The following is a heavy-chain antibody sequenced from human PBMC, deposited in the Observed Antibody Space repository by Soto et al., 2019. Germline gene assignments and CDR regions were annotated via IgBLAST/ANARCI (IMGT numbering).Heavy chain of an antibody. J-gene: IGHJ4*02. CDR3: ARVSSGWWYFDD. CDR1: GGSISSYY. D-gene: IGHD6-19*01. CDR2: IYYSGST. Sequence: SETLSLTCTVSGGSISSYYWSWIRQPPGKGLEWIGYIYYSGSTNYNPSLKSRVTISVNTSKNQFSLKLTSVTAADTAVYYCARVSSGWWYFDDRGQGTRVTVAS. V-gene: IGHV4-59*01.